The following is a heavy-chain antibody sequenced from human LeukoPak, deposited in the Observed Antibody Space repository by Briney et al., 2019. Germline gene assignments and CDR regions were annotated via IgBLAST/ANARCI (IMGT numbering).Heavy chain of an antibody. CDR2: ISFNGRNT. Sequence: PGGSLRLSCAASGFNFADSAMSWVRQPPRKVLEWVSLISFNGRNTYYGDAVKGRFTISRDNSKDTVYLQMNSLRAEDTAIFYCARDIELSTWGPGTMVTVSS. V-gene: IGHV3-23*01. J-gene: IGHJ3*01. CDR3: ARDIELST. CDR1: GFNFADSA. D-gene: IGHD5-12*01.